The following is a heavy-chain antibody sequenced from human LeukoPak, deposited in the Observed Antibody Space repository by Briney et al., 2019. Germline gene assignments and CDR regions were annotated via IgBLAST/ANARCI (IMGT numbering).Heavy chain of an antibody. CDR1: GYTLTELS. J-gene: IGHJ4*02. CDR3: ATDSRGRDFDYYDSSGLDY. D-gene: IGHD3-22*01. Sequence: ASVKVSCKVSGYTLTELSMHWVRQAPGKGLEWMGGFDPEDGETIYAQKFQGRVTMTEDTSTDTAYMELSSLRSEDTAVYYCATDSRGRDFDYYDSSGLDYWGQGTLVTVSS. CDR2: FDPEDGET. V-gene: IGHV1-24*01.